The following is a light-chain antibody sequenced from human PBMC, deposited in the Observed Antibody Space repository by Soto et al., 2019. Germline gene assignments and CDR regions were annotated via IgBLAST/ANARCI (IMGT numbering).Light chain of an antibody. V-gene: IGKV1D-43*01. CDR1: QGISSY. Sequence: AIRMTQSPFSLSASVGDRVTITCWASQGISSYLAWCQQKPPKAPKFFICSASSLHSGVPSRFSGNGSGTAYTLTFSSLQPEDFATYYCQQYYSNPRGTFGPGTKVHIK. J-gene: IGKJ3*01. CDR3: QQYYSNPRGT. CDR2: SAS.